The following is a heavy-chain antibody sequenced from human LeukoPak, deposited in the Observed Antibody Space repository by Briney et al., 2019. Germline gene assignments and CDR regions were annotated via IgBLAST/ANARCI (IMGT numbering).Heavy chain of an antibody. CDR2: TYYSGNT. D-gene: IGHD4-17*01. J-gene: IGHJ5*02. CDR1: GGSMANYY. V-gene: IGHV4-59*01. Sequence: SETLSLTCTVSGGSMANYYWTWIRQSPGKGLEWIGHTYYSGNTNYNPSLKSRVTISVDTSKNQFSLKLSSVTAADTAVYYCARGDYGDLGPGPWGQGTLVTVSS. CDR3: ARGDYGDLGPGP.